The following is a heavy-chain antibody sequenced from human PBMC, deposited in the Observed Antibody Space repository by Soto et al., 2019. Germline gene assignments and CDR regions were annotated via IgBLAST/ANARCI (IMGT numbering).Heavy chain of an antibody. CDR1: GYTFTSYW. CDR3: VTSPDYNFWSGYFFFEH. CDR2: IYPGDSGT. J-gene: IGHJ4*02. V-gene: IGHV5-51*01. D-gene: IGHD3-3*01. Sequence: PGESLKISCKGSGYTFTSYWIGWVRQMPGKGLEWMGTIYPGDSGTRYSPSFQGQVTISVDKSISTAYLQWSSLKVSDTAMYYCVTSPDYNFWSGYFFFEHWGQGALATVSS.